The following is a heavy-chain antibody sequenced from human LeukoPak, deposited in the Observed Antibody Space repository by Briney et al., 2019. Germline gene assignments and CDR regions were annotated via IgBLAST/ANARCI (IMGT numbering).Heavy chain of an antibody. CDR3: ARDRLGPSFSVSHFDL. CDR2: INYNGAIT. V-gene: IGHV3-20*04. D-gene: IGHD3-3*02. Sequence: PGGPLRLFCAPCGFPYVDYGLSWVRRAPGKGLEWLCAINYNGAITDYADSVKGRFTISRDNAKNSLYLRMDSLRAEDTALYYCARDRLGPSFSVSHFDLWGQGTLVTVSS. CDR1: GFPYVDYG. J-gene: IGHJ4*02.